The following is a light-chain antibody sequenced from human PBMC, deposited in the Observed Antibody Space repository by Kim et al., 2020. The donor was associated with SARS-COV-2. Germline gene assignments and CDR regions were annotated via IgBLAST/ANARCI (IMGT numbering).Light chain of an antibody. J-gene: IGLJ2*01. V-gene: IGLV6-57*03. Sequence: KTVTISCTRSSASIASNYVQWYQLRPGSAPTTVIYEDNQSPSGVPDRFSGSIDSSSNSASLTISGLKTEDEADYYCQSYDSSNPVVFGGGTQLTVL. CDR2: EDN. CDR3: QSYDSSNPVV. CDR1: SASIASNY.